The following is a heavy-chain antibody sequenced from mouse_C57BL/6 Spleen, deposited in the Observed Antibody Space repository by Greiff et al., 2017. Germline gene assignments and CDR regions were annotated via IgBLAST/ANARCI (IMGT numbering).Heavy chain of an antibody. D-gene: IGHD1-1*01. CDR1: GYTFTSYG. J-gene: IGHJ3*01. V-gene: IGHV1-81*01. Sequence: VQLVESGAELARPGASVKLSCKASGYTFTSYGISWVKQRTGQGLEWIGEIYPRSGNTYYNEKFKGKATLTADKSSSTAYMELRSLTSEDSAVYFCARGSFITTVVEAYWGQGTLVTVSA. CDR2: IYPRSGNT. CDR3: ARGSFITTVVEAY.